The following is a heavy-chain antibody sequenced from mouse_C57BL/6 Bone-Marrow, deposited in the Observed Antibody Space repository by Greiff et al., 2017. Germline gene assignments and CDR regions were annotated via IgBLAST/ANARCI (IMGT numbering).Heavy chain of an antibody. Sequence: EVNVVESGGGLVKPGGSLKLSCAASGFTFSSYAMSWVRQTPEKRLEWVATISDGGSYTYYPDNVKGRFTISRDNAKNNLYLQMSHLKSEDTAMYYCARDILSYDYDLYYYAMDYWGQGTSVTVSS. V-gene: IGHV5-4*01. CDR1: GFTFSSYA. CDR3: ARDILSYDYDLYYYAMDY. D-gene: IGHD2-4*01. CDR2: ISDGGSYT. J-gene: IGHJ4*01.